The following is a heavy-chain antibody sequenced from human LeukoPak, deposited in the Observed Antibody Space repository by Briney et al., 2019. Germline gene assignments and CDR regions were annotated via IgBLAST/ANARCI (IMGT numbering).Heavy chain of an antibody. Sequence: GGSLRLSCAASGFTFDDYAMHWVRQAPGKGLEWVSGISGSGLSTYYADSVKGRFTMSRDNSKNTLYLQMNSLRAEDTAVYYCAKDFDYWGQGTLVTVSS. CDR1: GFTFDDYA. J-gene: IGHJ4*02. CDR3: AKDFDY. V-gene: IGHV3-23*01. CDR2: ISGSGLST.